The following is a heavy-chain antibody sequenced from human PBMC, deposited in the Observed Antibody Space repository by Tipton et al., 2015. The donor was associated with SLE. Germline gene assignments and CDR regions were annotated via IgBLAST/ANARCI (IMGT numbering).Heavy chain of an antibody. J-gene: IGHJ5*02. D-gene: IGHD2-2*01. CDR1: GYSISSAYS. CDR2: VYHSGST. V-gene: IGHV4-38-2*01. CDR3: ARAEGYCGSKTNCYERRWIDP. Sequence: TLSLTCVVSGYSISSAYSWGWIRQPPGKGLEWIGTVYHSGSTHYNPSLKSRVTISVDTSENQFSLKLTSMTAADTAVYYCARAEGYCGSKTNCYERRWIDPWGQGTLVTVSS.